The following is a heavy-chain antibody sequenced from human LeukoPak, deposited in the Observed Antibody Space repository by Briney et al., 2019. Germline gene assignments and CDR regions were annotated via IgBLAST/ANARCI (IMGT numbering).Heavy chain of an antibody. CDR3: AKPTKYYDSSGYYYEASYYFDY. CDR2: INWNGGST. J-gene: IGHJ4*02. D-gene: IGHD3-22*01. CDR1: GFTFDDYG. Sequence: RPGGSLRLSCAASGFTFDDYGMSWVRQAPGRGLEWVSGINWNGGSTGYADSVKGRFTISRDNAKNSLYLQMNSLRAEDTALYYCAKPTKYYDSSGYYYEASYYFDYWGQGTLVTVSS. V-gene: IGHV3-20*04.